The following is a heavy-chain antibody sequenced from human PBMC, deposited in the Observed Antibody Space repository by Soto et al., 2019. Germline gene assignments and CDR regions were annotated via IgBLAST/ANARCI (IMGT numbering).Heavy chain of an antibody. D-gene: IGHD1-26*01. J-gene: IGHJ6*02. V-gene: IGHV3-53*01. Sequence: HPGGSLRLSCAASGFTVSSNYMSWVRQAPGKGLEWVSVIYSGGSTYYADSVKGRFTISRDNSKNTLYLQMNSLRAEDTAVYYCARASLRGSYLITSYYYGMDVWGQGTTVTVSS. CDR3: ARASLRGSYLITSYYYGMDV. CDR1: GFTVSSNY. CDR2: IYSGGST.